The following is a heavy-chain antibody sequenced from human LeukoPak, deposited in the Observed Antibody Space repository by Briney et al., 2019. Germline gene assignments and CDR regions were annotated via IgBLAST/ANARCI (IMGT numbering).Heavy chain of an antibody. D-gene: IGHD3-16*01. V-gene: IGHV1-46*01. CDR3: ATALRLEALDL. CDR1: AYIFTTYY. Sequence: ASVKVSCKASAYIFTTYYIHWVRRAPGQGLEWMGIINPSDGSANYAQQFQGRVTMTRDTSTSTVYMDLSSLRSEDTAMYYCATALRLEALDLWGHGTMVTVSS. J-gene: IGHJ3*01. CDR2: INPSDGSA.